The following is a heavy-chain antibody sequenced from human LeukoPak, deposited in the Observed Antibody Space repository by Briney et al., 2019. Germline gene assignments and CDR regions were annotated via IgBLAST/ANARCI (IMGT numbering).Heavy chain of an antibody. CDR2: INHSGST. Sequence: SETLSLTCAVYGGSFSGYYWSWIRQPPGKGLEWIGEINHSGSTNYNLSLKSRVTISVDTSKNQFSLKLSSVTAADTAVYYCARLIQLWLGDAFDIWGQGTMVTVSS. J-gene: IGHJ3*02. V-gene: IGHV4-34*01. D-gene: IGHD5-18*01. CDR3: ARLIQLWLGDAFDI. CDR1: GGSFSGYY.